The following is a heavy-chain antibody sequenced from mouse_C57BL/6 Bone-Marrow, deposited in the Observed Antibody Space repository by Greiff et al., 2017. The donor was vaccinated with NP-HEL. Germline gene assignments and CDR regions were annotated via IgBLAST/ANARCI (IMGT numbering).Heavy chain of an antibody. CDR1: GFTFSDYY. Sequence: EVNVVESEGGLVQPGSSMKLSCTASGFTFSDYYMAWVRQVPEKGLEWVANINYDGSSTYYLDSLKSRFIISRDNAKNILYLQMSSLKSEDTATYYCARDHGDYGSFYFDYWGQGTTLTVSS. CDR3: ARDHGDYGSFYFDY. CDR2: INYDGSST. D-gene: IGHD1-1*01. V-gene: IGHV5-16*01. J-gene: IGHJ2*01.